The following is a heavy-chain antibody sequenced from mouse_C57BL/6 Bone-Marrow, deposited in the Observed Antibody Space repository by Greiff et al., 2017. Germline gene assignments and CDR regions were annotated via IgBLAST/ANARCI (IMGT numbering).Heavy chain of an antibody. CDR2: IYPGDGDT. J-gene: IGHJ1*03. D-gene: IGHD1-1*01. CDR3: ARSRVSSPYFDV. Sequence: VQLQQSGAELVKPGASVKISCKASGYAFSSYWMNWVKQRPGKGLEWIGQIYPGDGDTNYNGKFKGKATLTADKSSSKAYMQLSSLTSEDSAVYFCARSRVSSPYFDVWGTGTTVTVSS. CDR1: GYAFSSYW. V-gene: IGHV1-80*01.